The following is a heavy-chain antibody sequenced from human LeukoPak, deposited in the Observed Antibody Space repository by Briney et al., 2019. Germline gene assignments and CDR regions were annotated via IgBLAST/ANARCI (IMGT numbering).Heavy chain of an antibody. D-gene: IGHD5-24*01. CDR1: GFTFSSYA. CDR3: ARSRDGYNPAD. V-gene: IGHV3-23*01. Sequence: PGGSLRLSCAASGFTFSSYAMSWVRQAPGKGLEWVSTFSGSGLSTYYADSVKGRFTISRDNSKNTLYLQMNSLRAEDTAVYYCARSRDGYNPADWGQGTLVTVSS. J-gene: IGHJ4*02. CDR2: FSGSGLST.